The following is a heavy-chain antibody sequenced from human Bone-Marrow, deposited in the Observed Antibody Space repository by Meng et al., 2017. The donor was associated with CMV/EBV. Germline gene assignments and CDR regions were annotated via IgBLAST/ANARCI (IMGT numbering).Heavy chain of an antibody. D-gene: IGHD1-1*01. V-gene: IGHV3-21*01. CDR3: AKDLLLDY. Sequence: GGSLRLSCAASGFTFSTHTMNWVRLAPGEGLEWVACISSGGDYKYYAASVKGRFTISRDNARDSLYLQINNLRAEDTAVYYCAKDLLLDYGGQGTLGTLSS. CDR1: GFTFSTHT. CDR2: ISSGGDYK. J-gene: IGHJ4*02.